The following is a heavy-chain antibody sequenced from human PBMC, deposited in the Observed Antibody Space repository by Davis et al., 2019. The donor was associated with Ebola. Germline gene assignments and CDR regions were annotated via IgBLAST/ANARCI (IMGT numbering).Heavy chain of an antibody. CDR1: GGSFSGYY. V-gene: IGHV4-59*01. Sequence: SETLSLTCAVYGGSFSGYYWSWIRQPPGKGLEWIGYIYYSGSTNYNPSLKSRVTISVDTSKNQFSLKLSSVTAADTAVYYCARTSPPSTYYDFWSGYWGPFDYWGQGTLVTVSS. J-gene: IGHJ4*02. D-gene: IGHD3-3*01. CDR2: IYYSGST. CDR3: ARTSPPSTYYDFWSGYWGPFDY.